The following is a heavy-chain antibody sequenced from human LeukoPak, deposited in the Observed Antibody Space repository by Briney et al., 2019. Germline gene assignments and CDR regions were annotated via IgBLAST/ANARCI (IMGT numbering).Heavy chain of an antibody. CDR3: ARRYPQPRYYYYYYMDV. CDR2: INHSGST. CDR1: GGSFSGYY. D-gene: IGHD1-14*01. Sequence: SETLSLTCAVYGGSFSGYYWSWIRQPPGKGLEWIGEINHSGSTNYNPSLKSRVTISVDTSKNQFSLKLSSVTAADTAVYYCARRYPQPRYYYYYYMDVWGKGTTVTVSS. J-gene: IGHJ6*03. V-gene: IGHV4-34*01.